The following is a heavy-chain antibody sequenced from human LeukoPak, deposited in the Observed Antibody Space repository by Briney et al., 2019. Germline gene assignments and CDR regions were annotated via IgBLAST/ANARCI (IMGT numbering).Heavy chain of an antibody. CDR2: IKEDGSEE. V-gene: IGHV3-7*01. J-gene: IGHJ4*02. CDR1: GFTFNSYS. Sequence: PGGSLRLSCGGSGFTFNSYSMNWVRQAPGKGLEWVANIKEDGSEEHYLDSVKGRFTISRDNAKNLLYLQMNSLRAEDTAVYYCATCPTDKYDDDHADYWGQGSLVTVSS. D-gene: IGHD3-3*01. CDR3: ATCPTDKYDDDHADY.